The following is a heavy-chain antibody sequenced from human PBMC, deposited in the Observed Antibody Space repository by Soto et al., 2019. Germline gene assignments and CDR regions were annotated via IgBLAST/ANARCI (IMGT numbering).Heavy chain of an antibody. CDR2: ISYDGSNK. CDR3: AKDIGMVALRWGYGMDV. CDR1: GFTFSSYG. D-gene: IGHD2-15*01. V-gene: IGHV3-30*18. J-gene: IGHJ6*02. Sequence: PGGSLRLSCAASGFTFSSYGMHWVRQAPGKGLEWVAVISYDGSNKYYADSVKGRFTISRDNSKNTLYLQMNSLRAEDTAVYYCAKDIGMVALRWGYGMDVWGQGTTVTVSS.